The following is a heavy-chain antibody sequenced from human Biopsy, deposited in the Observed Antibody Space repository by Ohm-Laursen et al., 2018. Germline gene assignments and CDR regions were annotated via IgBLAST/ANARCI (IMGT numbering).Heavy chain of an antibody. CDR2: ISGNSDII. CDR1: GFTFSSYD. Sequence: SLRLSCAASGFTFSSYDMTWFRQAPGKGLEWVSTISGNSDIIYDTDSVKGRFTISRDNSKNTLYLQMNSLRADDTAVYYCALAAAQTVTHFDYWGQGTLVTASS. J-gene: IGHJ4*02. D-gene: IGHD4-17*01. V-gene: IGHV3-23*01. CDR3: ALAAAQTVTHFDY.